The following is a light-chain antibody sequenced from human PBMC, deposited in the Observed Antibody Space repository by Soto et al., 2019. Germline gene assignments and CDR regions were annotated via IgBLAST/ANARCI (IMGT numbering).Light chain of an antibody. J-gene: IGLJ2*01. CDR3: SSYTSSSTLVV. CDR2: DVS. Sequence: QSALTQPAYVSGSPGQSITISCTGTSSDVGGYNYVSWYQQHPGKAPKLMIYDVSNRPSGVSNRFSGSKSGNTASLTISGLQAEDEVDYYCSSYTSSSTLVVFGGGTKLTVL. V-gene: IGLV2-14*01. CDR1: SSDVGGYNY.